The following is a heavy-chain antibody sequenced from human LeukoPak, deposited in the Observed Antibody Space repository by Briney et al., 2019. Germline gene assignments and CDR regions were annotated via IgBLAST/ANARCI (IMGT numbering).Heavy chain of an antibody. V-gene: IGHV4-31*03. CDR1: GGSISSGGYY. CDR3: ASADYDMAFDI. D-gene: IGHD3-9*01. CDR2: IYYSGST. J-gene: IGHJ3*02. Sequence: SQTLSLTCTVSGGSISSGGYYWSWIRQHPGKGLEWIGYIYYSGSTDYNPSLKSRFTMSVDTSKNQFSLKLSSVTAADTAVYYCASADYDMAFDIWGQGTMVTVSS.